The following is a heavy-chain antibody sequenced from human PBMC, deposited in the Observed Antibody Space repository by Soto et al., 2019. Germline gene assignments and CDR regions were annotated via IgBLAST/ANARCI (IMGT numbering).Heavy chain of an antibody. CDR3: ARGYCSGGSCYYYSYGMDV. V-gene: IGHV1-69*13. Sequence: SVKVSCKASGGTFSSYAISWVRQAPGQGLEWMGGIIPIFGTANYAQKFQGRVTITADESTSTAYMELSSLRSEDTAVYYCARGYCSGGSCYYYSYGMDVWGQGTTVTVSS. CDR2: IIPIFGTA. J-gene: IGHJ6*02. CDR1: GGTFSSYA. D-gene: IGHD2-15*01.